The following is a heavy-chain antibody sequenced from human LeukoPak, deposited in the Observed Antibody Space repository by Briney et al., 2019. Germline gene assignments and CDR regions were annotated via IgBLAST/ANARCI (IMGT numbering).Heavy chain of an antibody. V-gene: IGHV3-48*03. CDR2: ISSSGSTI. CDR1: GFTFSSYE. D-gene: IGHD3-22*01. Sequence: GGSLRLSCAASGFTFSSYEMNWVRQAAGKGLEWVSYISSSGSTIYYADSVKGRFTISRDNAKNSLYLQMNSLRAEDTAVYYCAREHDCSGYPFDYWGQGTLVTVSS. J-gene: IGHJ4*02. CDR3: AREHDCSGYPFDY.